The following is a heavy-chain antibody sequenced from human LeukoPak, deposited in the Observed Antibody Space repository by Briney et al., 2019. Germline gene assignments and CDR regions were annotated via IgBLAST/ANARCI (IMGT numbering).Heavy chain of an antibody. V-gene: IGHV3-53*01. CDR3: ARRAGAYSQLYDY. CDR2: IYSDNT. Sequence: GGSLRLSCTVSGFTVSSNSMSWVRQAPGKGLEWVSFIYSDNTHYSDSVKGRFTISRDNSKNTLYLQMNSLRAEDTAVYYCARRAGAYSQLYDYWGQGTLVTVSS. D-gene: IGHD4/OR15-4a*01. J-gene: IGHJ4*02. CDR1: GFTVSSNS.